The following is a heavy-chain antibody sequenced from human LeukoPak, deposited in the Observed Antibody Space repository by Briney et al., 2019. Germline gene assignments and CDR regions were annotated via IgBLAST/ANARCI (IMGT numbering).Heavy chain of an antibody. J-gene: IGHJ4*02. CDR2: IKQDGSEK. V-gene: IGHV3-7*01. D-gene: IGHD4-17*01. CDR3: ARDRGTVRVLNYFDY. CDR1: GFTFSSYW. Sequence: GGSLRLSCAASGFTFSSYWMSWVRQAPGKGLEWVANIKQDGSEKYYVDSVKGRFTISRDNAKNSLYLQMNSLRAEDTAVYYCARDRGTVRVLNYFDYWGQGTLVTVSS.